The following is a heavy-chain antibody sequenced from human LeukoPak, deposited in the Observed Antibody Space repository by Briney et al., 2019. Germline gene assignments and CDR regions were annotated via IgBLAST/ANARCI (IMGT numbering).Heavy chain of an antibody. CDR1: GFTFNNYN. CDR2: ITSSSSTI. Sequence: GGSLKLSCAASGFTFNNYNMNWVRQAPGKGLEWVSYITSSSSTIYYADSVKGRFTISRDSAKNSLYLQMNSLRAEDTAVYYCARDYDILTGYEVGYYMDVWGKGTTVTVSS. J-gene: IGHJ6*03. D-gene: IGHD3-9*01. CDR3: ARDYDILTGYEVGYYMDV. V-gene: IGHV3-48*01.